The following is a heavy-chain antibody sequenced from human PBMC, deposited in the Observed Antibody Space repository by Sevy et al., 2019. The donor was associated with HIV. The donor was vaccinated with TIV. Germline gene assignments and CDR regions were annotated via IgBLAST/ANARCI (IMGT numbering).Heavy chain of an antibody. CDR3: ARAYDSSGSYYLFDY. CDR1: GFTFSSYA. D-gene: IGHD3-10*01. CDR2: ISYDGSNK. V-gene: IGHV3-30*04. J-gene: IGHJ4*02. Sequence: GGSLRLSCAASGFTFSSYAMHWVRQAPGKGLEWMAVISYDGSNKYYADSVKGRFTISRDNSKNTLYLQMNSLRAEDTAVYYCARAYDSSGSYYLFDYWGQGTLVTVSS.